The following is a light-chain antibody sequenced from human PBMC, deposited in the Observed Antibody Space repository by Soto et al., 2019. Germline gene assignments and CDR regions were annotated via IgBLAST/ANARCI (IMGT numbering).Light chain of an antibody. Sequence: DIQMTQSPASLSASVVDIVTITCRASQGVSTWLAWYQQKPGKAPNLLIYTASSLQSGVPSRFSGSGSGTDFTLTINGLQPEDFATYYCQQAASFPITFGQGTRLEI. V-gene: IGKV1-12*01. J-gene: IGKJ5*01. CDR2: TAS. CDR3: QQAASFPIT. CDR1: QGVSTW.